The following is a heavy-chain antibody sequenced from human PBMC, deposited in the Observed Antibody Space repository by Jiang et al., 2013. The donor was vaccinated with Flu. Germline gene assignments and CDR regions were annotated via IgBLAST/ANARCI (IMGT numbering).Heavy chain of an antibody. Sequence: GAEVKKPGSSVKVSCSFSSYTISWVRQAPGQGLEWMGGITPIFGTTNYAQKFQGRVTITADKSTSTAYMELSSLRSEDTAVYYCARDRTGYSYGLFDYWGQGTLVTVSS. CDR1: FSSYT. CDR3: ARDRTGYSYGLFDY. CDR2: ITPIFGTT. J-gene: IGHJ4*02. D-gene: IGHD5-18*01. V-gene: IGHV1-69*06.